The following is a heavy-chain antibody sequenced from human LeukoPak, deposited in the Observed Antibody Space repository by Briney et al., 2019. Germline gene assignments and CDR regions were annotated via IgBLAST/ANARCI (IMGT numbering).Heavy chain of an antibody. CDR2: IYYSGST. CDR3: ARGGSIVGATPHDAFDI. CDR1: AAPITSYY. V-gene: IGHV4-59*01. J-gene: IGHJ3*02. Sequence: SETLSLTCTVSAAPITSYYWRWIRQPPGKGLEWIGYIYYSGSTNYNPSLKSRVAISVDTSKDQVSLRLSSVTAADTAVYYCARGGSIVGATPHDAFDIWGQGTVVTVS. D-gene: IGHD1-26*01.